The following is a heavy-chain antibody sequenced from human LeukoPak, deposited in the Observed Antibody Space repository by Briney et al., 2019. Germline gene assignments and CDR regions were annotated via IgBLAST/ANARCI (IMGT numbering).Heavy chain of an antibody. CDR1: GFTFSSYA. J-gene: IGHJ3*02. V-gene: IGHV3-64*01. CDR2: ISSNGGST. D-gene: IGHD3-22*01. CDR3: ATSPRNYYDGSGPRRDAFDI. Sequence: GGSLRLSCAASGFTFSSYAMHWVRQAPGKGLEYVSAISSNGGSTYYANSVKGRFTISRDNSKNTLYLQMGSLRAEDMAVYYCATSPRNYYDGSGPRRDAFDIWGQGTMVTVSS.